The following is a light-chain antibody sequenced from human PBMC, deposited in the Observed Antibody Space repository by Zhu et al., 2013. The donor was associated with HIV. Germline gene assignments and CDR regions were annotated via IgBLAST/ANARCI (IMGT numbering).Light chain of an antibody. CDR1: QSVSNSY. Sequence: EIVLTQSPGTLSLSLGERVTLSCRASQSVSNSYLAWYQQKPGQAPRLLIYGASSRGNGIPDRFSGSGSGTDFTLTISRLEPEDFAVYYCQQYGSSPQTFGQGTKVEIK. V-gene: IGKV3-20*01. CDR3: QQYGSSPQT. CDR2: GAS. J-gene: IGKJ1*01.